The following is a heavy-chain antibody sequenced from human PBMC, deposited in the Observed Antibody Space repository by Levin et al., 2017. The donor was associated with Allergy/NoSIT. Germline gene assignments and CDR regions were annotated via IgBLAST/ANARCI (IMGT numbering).Heavy chain of an antibody. Sequence: GASVKVSCAASGFTFSSYGMHWVRQAPGKGLEWVAVISHDGSNKYYADSLKGRFSISRDNSKNTLYLQMNSLRDEDTAVYYCAKVRWELGPIDYWGQGTPVTVSS. CDR1: GFTFSSYG. V-gene: IGHV3-30*18. CDR3: AKVRWELGPIDY. J-gene: IGHJ4*02. CDR2: ISHDGSNK. D-gene: IGHD3-10*01.